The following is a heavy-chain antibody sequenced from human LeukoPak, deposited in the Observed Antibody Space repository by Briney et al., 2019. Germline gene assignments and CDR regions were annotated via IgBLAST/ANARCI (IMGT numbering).Heavy chain of an antibody. CDR2: ISSSSGDI. V-gene: IGHV3-21*01. D-gene: IGHD4-23*01. Sequence: GGSLRLSCRASGFIFSSYALNWVRRAPGQGLECVSSISSSSGDIYYTDSVKVRFTISRDNARKSLNLQMNSLRVEDTAVYYCVRDYGGSSGAFDLWGQGAMVTVSS. J-gene: IGHJ3*01. CDR1: GFIFSSYA. CDR3: VRDYGGSSGAFDL.